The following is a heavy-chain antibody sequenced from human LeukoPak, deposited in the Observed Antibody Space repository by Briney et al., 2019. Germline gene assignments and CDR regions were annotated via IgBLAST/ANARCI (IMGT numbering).Heavy chain of an antibody. D-gene: IGHD3-10*01. Sequence: SETLSLTCTVSGGSITDYYYNWIRQPPGQGQGLEWIGFISPGGNTNYNPSLKSRVSISVDKSKNQCSLKVTSVAAADTAIYYCARLAIRSTWYFDLWGRGTLVTVSS. CDR2: ISPGGNT. CDR1: GGSITDYY. CDR3: ARLAIRSTWYFDL. J-gene: IGHJ2*01. V-gene: IGHV4-4*09.